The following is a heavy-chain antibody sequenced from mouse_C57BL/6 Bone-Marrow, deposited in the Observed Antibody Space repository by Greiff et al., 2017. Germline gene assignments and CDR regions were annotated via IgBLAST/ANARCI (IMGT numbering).Heavy chain of an antibody. D-gene: IGHD3-1*01. CDR1: GFSLTSYG. V-gene: IGHV2-2*01. CDR2: IWSGGST. CDR3: ARNGGYSWFAY. J-gene: IGHJ3*01. Sequence: QVQLQQSGPGLVQPSQSLSITCTVSGFSLTSYGVNWVRQSPGKGLEWLGVIWSGGSTDYNAAFISRLSISKDNSKSQVFFKMNSLQADDTAIYYCARNGGYSWFAYWGQGTLVTVSA.